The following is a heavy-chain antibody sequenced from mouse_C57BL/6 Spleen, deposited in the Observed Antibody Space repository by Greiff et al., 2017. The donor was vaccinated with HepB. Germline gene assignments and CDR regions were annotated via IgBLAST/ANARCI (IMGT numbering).Heavy chain of an antibody. D-gene: IGHD2-4*01. CDR1: GYSFTDYN. J-gene: IGHJ2*01. Sequence: VQLKHSGPELVKPGASVKISCKASGYSFTDYNMNWVKQSNGKSLEWIGVINPNYGTTSYNQKFKGKATLTVDQSSSTAYMQLNSLTSEDSAVYYCARGGYYDPSYDFDYWGQGTTLTVSS. V-gene: IGHV1-39*01. CDR2: INPNYGTT. CDR3: ARGGYYDPSYDFDY.